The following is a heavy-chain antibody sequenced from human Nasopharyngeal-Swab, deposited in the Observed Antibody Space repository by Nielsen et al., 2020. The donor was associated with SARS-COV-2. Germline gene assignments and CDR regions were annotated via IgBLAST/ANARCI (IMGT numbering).Heavy chain of an antibody. J-gene: IGHJ6*02. CDR2: IIPIFGTA. Sequence: SVKVSCKASGGTFSSYAISWVRQAPGQGLEWMGGIIPIFGTANYAQKFQGRATITADKSTSTAYMELSSLRSEDTAVYYCAAELIASGWYSGYYYYGMDVWGQGTTVTVSS. V-gene: IGHV1-69*06. D-gene: IGHD6-19*01. CDR3: AAELIASGWYSGYYYYGMDV. CDR1: GGTFSSYA.